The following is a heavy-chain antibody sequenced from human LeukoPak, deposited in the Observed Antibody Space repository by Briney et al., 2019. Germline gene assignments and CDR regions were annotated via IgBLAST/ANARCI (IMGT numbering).Heavy chain of an antibody. Sequence: SETLSLTCSVSGGSITGYYWSWIRQPPGKGLEWIGTIYYSGSTYYNPSLKSRVTISVDTSKNQFSLKLSSVTAADTAVYYCATHSSTYYWFDYWGQGTLVTVSS. CDR1: GGSITGYY. J-gene: IGHJ4*02. CDR3: ATHSSTYYWFDY. CDR2: IYYSGST. V-gene: IGHV4-59*04. D-gene: IGHD3-22*01.